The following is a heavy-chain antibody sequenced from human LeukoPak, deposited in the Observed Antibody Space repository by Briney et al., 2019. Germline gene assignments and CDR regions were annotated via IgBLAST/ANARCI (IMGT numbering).Heavy chain of an antibody. CDR2: ISGSGGST. Sequence: PGGSLRLSCAASGFTFSSYAMSWVRQAPGKGLEWVSAISGSGGSTYYADSGKGRFTISRDNSKNTLYLHMNSLRAADTAVYYCAKGLTYYYDKGPSRDYYYGMDVWGQGTTVTVSS. J-gene: IGHJ6*02. CDR3: AKGLTYYYDKGPSRDYYYGMDV. D-gene: IGHD3-22*01. V-gene: IGHV3-23*01. CDR1: GFTFSSYA.